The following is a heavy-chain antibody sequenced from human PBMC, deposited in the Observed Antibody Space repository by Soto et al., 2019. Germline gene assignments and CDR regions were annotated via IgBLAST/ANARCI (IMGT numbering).Heavy chain of an antibody. CDR3: ARNRRRGSFSGAATVSGGYYYYYGMDV. V-gene: IGHV4-34*01. CDR1: GGSFSGYY. D-gene: IGHD2-15*01. Sequence: PSETLSLTCAVYGGSFSGYYWCWIRQPPGKGLEWIGEINHSGSTNYNPSLKSRVTISVDTSKNQFSLKLSSVTAADTAVYYCARNRRRGSFSGAATVSGGYYYYYGMDVWGQGTTVTVSS. J-gene: IGHJ6*02. CDR2: INHSGST.